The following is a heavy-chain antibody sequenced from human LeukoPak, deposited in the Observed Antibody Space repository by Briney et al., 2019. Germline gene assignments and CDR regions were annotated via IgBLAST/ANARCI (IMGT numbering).Heavy chain of an antibody. CDR3: ARSFGVVPAAMFDY. CDR1: GYTFTGYY. V-gene: IGHV1-69*13. J-gene: IGHJ4*02. CDR2: INPIFGTA. D-gene: IGHD2-2*01. Sequence: SVKVSCKASGYTFTGYYMHWVRQAPGQGLEWMGWINPIFGTANYAQKFQGRVTITADESTSTAYMELSSLRSEDTAVYYCARSFGVVPAAMFDYWGQGTLVTVSS.